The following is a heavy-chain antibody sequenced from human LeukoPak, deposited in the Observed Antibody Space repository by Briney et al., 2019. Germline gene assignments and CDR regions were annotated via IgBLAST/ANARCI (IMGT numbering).Heavy chain of an antibody. V-gene: IGHV4-61*02. D-gene: IGHD2-21*02. Sequence: SQTLSLTCTVSGGSISSGSYYWSRIRQPAGKGLEWIGRIYTSGSTNYNPSLKSRVTISVDTSKNQFSLKLSSVTAADTAVYYCARVGGSYCGGDCPSYYYYYGMDVWGQGTTVTVSS. J-gene: IGHJ6*02. CDR2: IYTSGST. CDR3: ARVGGSYCGGDCPSYYYYYGMDV. CDR1: GGSISSGSYY.